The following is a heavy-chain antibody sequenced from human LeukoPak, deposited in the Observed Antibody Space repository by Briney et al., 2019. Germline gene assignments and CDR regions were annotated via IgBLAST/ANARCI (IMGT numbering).Heavy chain of an antibody. J-gene: IGHJ4*02. CDR3: ARRGYSYGLGYYFDY. CDR1: GGSISSSSYY. D-gene: IGHD5-18*01. V-gene: IGHV4-39*01. Sequence: PSETLSLTCTVSGGSISSSSYYWGWIRQPPGKGLEWIGSIYYGGSTYYNPSLKSRVTISVDTSKNQFSLKLSSVTAADTAVYYCARRGYSYGLGYYFDYWGQGTLVTVSS. CDR2: IYYGGST.